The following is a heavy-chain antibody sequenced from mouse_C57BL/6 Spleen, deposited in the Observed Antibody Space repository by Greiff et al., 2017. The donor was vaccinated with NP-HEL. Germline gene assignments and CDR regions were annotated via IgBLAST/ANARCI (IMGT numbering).Heavy chain of an antibody. CDR3: AREGSSYGYFDV. CDR2: INYDGSST. Sequence: EVQLVESEGGLVQPGSSMKLSCTASGFTFSDYYMAWVRQVPEKGLEWVANINYDGSSTYYLDSLKSRFIISRDNAKNILYLQMSSLKSEDTATYYCAREGSSYGYFDVWGTGTTVTVSS. D-gene: IGHD1-1*01. V-gene: IGHV5-16*01. CDR1: GFTFSDYY. J-gene: IGHJ1*03.